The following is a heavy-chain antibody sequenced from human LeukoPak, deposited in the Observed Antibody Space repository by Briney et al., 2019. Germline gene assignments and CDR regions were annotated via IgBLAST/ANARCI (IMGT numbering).Heavy chain of an antibody. Sequence: PSETLSLTCTVSGGSISSYYWSWIRQPPGKGLEWIGSIYYSGSTYYNPSLKSRVTISVDTSNNQFSLKLSSVTAADTAVYYCARLIRLVTIVRGVINHFDYWGQGTLVTVSS. V-gene: IGHV4-59*05. J-gene: IGHJ4*02. CDR3: ARLIRLVTIVRGVINHFDY. CDR2: IYYSGST. D-gene: IGHD3-10*01. CDR1: GGSISSYY.